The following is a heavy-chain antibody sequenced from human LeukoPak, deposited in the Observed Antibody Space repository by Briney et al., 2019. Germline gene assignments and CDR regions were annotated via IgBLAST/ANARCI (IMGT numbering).Heavy chain of an antibody. CDR2: ISAYNGNT. CDR3: ARDPQIAPDCGGDCYPGD. D-gene: IGHD2-21*02. CDR1: GYTFTSYG. J-gene: IGHJ4*02. V-gene: IGHV1-18*01. Sequence: ASVKISCKASGYTFTSYGISWVRQAPGQGLEWMGWISAYNGNTNYAQKLQGRVTMTTDTSTSTAYMELRSLRSDGTAVYYCARDPQIAPDCGGDCYPGDWGQGTLVTVSS.